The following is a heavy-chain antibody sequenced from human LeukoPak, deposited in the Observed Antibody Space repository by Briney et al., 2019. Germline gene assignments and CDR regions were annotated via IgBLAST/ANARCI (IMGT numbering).Heavy chain of an antibody. CDR3: ARDGAWNYFDY. CDR2: ISNDGSRK. V-gene: IGHV3-30*03. Sequence: GRSLRLSCAPSGFTFSRHGMHWVRQAPGKGLEWVAIISNDGSRKYYAHSVEGRFTISRDNSKNTLYLQMDSLRAEDAAVYYCARDGAWNYFDYWGQGTLVTVSS. D-gene: IGHD3-16*01. CDR1: GFTFSRHG. J-gene: IGHJ4*02.